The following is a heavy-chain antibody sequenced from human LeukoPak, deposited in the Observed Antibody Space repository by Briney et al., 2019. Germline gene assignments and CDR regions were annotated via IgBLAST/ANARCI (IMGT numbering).Heavy chain of an antibody. V-gene: IGHV4-34*01. D-gene: IGHD6-13*01. CDR2: IYYSGST. CDR1: GGSFSGYY. CDR3: ARVLDSSSNNPMDV. J-gene: IGHJ6*03. Sequence: SETLSLTCAVYGGSFSGYYWSWIRQPPGKGLEWIGSIYYSGSTYYNPSLKSRVTISVDTSKNQFSLKLSSVTAADTAVYYCARVLDSSSNNPMDVWGKGTTVTVSS.